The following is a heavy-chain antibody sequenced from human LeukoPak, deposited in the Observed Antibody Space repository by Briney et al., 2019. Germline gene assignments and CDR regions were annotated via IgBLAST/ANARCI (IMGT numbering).Heavy chain of an antibody. V-gene: IGHV4-59*11. CDR1: GGSFTNHF. CDR3: ARDPGGTGTSDFDF. D-gene: IGHD1-7*01. J-gene: IGHJ4*02. Sequence: SETLFLTCTVSGGSFTNHFWNWIRQPPGKGLEWIGEISGNGNTRYNPSLSSRVTISVDTSKNQFSLRLNSVTAADTAVYYCARDPGGTGTSDFDFWGQGTPVTVSS. CDR2: ISGNGNT.